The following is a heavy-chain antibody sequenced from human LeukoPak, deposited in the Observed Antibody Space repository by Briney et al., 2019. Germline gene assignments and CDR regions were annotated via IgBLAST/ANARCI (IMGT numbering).Heavy chain of an antibody. Sequence: ASVKVSCKASGYTFTSYGISWVRQAPGQGLEWMGWISTYNGNTNYAQKLQGRVTMTTDTSTSTAYMELRSLRSGDTAVYYCARPYYDSSGAYFDYWGQGTLVTVSS. CDR2: ISTYNGNT. CDR3: ARPYYDSSGAYFDY. J-gene: IGHJ4*02. D-gene: IGHD3-22*01. CDR1: GYTFTSYG. V-gene: IGHV1-18*01.